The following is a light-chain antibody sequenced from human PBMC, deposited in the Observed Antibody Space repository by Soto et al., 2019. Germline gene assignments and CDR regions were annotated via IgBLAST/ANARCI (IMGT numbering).Light chain of an antibody. CDR2: GAS. V-gene: IGKV3-20*01. J-gene: IGKJ4*01. Sequence: EIVLTQSPGTLSLSPGERATLSCRASQSVSSSYLAWYQQKPGQAPRLLTYGASSRATGIPDWFSGSGSGTDFTLTISRLEPEDFAVYYCQQYGSSPLTFGGGTKVEIK. CDR1: QSVSSSY. CDR3: QQYGSSPLT.